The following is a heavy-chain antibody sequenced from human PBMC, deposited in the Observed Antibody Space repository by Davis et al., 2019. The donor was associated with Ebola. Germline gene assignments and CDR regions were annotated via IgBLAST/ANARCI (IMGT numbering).Heavy chain of an antibody. V-gene: IGHV3-74*01. J-gene: IGHJ2*01. D-gene: IGHD3-10*01. CDR1: GFTFSSYW. CDR3: ARGPPSVRALWYFDL. Sequence: GESLKISCAASGFTFSSYWMHWVRQAPGKGLVWVSRINSDGSSTSYADSVKGRFTISRDNAKNTLYLQMNSLRAEDTAVYYCARGPPSVRALWYFDLWGRGTLVTVSS. CDR2: INSDGSST.